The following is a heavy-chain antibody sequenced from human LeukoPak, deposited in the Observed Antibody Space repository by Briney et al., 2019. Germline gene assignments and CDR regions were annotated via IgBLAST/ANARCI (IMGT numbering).Heavy chain of an antibody. CDR3: ARARGMDV. J-gene: IGHJ6*04. CDR2: ISHTGST. CDR1: NGPITTTKW. V-gene: IGHV4-4*02. Sequence: SETLSLTCTVSNGPITTTKWWSWVRQPPGKGLEWIGEISHTGSTNYNPSFNSRVTMSVDKSKNQFSLNLSSVTAADTAVYYCARARGMDVWGKGTTVTVSS.